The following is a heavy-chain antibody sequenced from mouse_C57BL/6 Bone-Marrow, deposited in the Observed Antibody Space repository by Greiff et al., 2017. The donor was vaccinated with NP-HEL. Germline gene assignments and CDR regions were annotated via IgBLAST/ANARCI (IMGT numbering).Heavy chain of an antibody. J-gene: IGHJ2*01. Sequence: EVQLVESVAELVRPGASVKLSCTASGFNIKNTYMHWVKQRPEQGLEWIGRIYPANGNTKYAPKFPGKATITADTSSNTAYLQLSSLTSEDTAIYCCARDTTVVANFDYWGQGTTLTVSS. CDR1: GFNIKNTY. V-gene: IGHV14-3*01. CDR2: IYPANGNT. D-gene: IGHD1-1*01. CDR3: ARDTTVVANFDY.